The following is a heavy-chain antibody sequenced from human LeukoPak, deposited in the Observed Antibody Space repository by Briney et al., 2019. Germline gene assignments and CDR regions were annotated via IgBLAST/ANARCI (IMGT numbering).Heavy chain of an antibody. D-gene: IGHD6-19*01. J-gene: IGHJ4*02. CDR3: ARDPGGGWYYFDY. Sequence: PSETLSLTCTVSGGSISSGSYYWSWIRQPAGKGLEWIGRIYTSGSTNYNPSLKSRVTISVDTSKNQSSLKLSSVTAADTAVYYCARDPGGGWYYFDYWGQGTLVTVSS. CDR1: GGSISSGSYY. CDR2: IYTSGST. V-gene: IGHV4-61*02.